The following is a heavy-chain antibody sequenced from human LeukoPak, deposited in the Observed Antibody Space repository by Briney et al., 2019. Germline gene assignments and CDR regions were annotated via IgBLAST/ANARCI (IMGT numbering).Heavy chain of an antibody. V-gene: IGHV7-4-1*02. CDR1: GYTFTSYA. CDR2: INTNTGNP. CDR3: ATKTRYFDWSFDY. D-gene: IGHD3-9*01. Sequence: ASVKVSCKTSGYTFTSYAINWVRQAPGQGLEWMGWINTNTGNPTYAQGFTGRFVFSLDTSVSTAYLQISSLKAEDAAVYYCATKTRYFDWSFDYWGQGTLVTVSS. J-gene: IGHJ4*02.